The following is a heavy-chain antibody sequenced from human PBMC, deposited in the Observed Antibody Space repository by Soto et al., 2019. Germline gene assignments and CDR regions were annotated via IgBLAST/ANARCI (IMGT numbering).Heavy chain of an antibody. J-gene: IGHJ4*02. Sequence: QITLKQSGPTLVKPTQPLTLTCTFSGFSLSTSGEGVGWIRQPQGKALEWLALIYWDDDKRYSPSLKSRLTITKDTSTDLVVLTMANMDPVDTATYYCALSLPIDYYGSGSYSGYFDYWGQGTLVTVSS. CDR3: ALSLPIDYYGSGSYSGYFDY. CDR2: IYWDDDK. D-gene: IGHD3-10*01. V-gene: IGHV2-5*02. CDR1: GFSLSTSGEG.